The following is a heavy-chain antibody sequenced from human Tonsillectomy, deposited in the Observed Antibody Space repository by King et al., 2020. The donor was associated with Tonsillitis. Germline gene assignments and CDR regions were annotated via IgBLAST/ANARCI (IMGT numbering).Heavy chain of an antibody. CDR1: GYSFTSYW. CDR2: IDPSDSYT. V-gene: IGHV5-10-1*03. J-gene: IGHJ1*01. CDR3: ARTAIEGVDTAMVPLSTLGY. D-gene: IGHD5-18*01. Sequence: VQLVESGAEVKKPGESLRISCKGSGYSFTSYWINWVRQMPGKGLEWMGRIDPSDSYTNYSPSFQGHVTISADKSISTAYLQWSSLKASDPAMYDCARTAIEGVDTAMVPLSTLGYWGQGTLAAVSS.